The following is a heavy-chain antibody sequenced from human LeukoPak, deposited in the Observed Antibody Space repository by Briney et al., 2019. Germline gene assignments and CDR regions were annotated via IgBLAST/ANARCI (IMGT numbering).Heavy chain of an antibody. CDR2: IYTSGST. V-gene: IGHV4-61*02. CDR1: GDSISGGDYF. Sequence: SETLSLTCTVSGDSISGGDYFWSWVRQPAGKGLEWIGRIYTSGSTNYNPSFESRVTVSLDTSKNQFSLKLRSVTAADTALYYCARVGGPVPAALEDAFDLWGQGILVTVSS. J-gene: IGHJ3*01. CDR3: ARVGGPVPAALEDAFDL. D-gene: IGHD2-15*01.